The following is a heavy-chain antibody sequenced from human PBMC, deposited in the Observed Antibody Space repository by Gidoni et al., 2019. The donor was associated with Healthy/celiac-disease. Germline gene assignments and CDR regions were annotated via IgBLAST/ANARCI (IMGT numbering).Heavy chain of an antibody. D-gene: IGHD2-8*01. J-gene: IGHJ6*02. Sequence: QVQLVQSGAEVKKPGASGKVSCKASGYTFTSYGISWVRQAPGQGLEWMGWISAYNGNTNYAQKLQGRVTMTTDTSTSTAYMELRSLRSDDTAVYYCARDGSYCTNGVCSRVYYYYGMDVWGQGTTVTVSS. CDR3: ARDGSYCTNGVCSRVYYYYGMDV. CDR2: ISAYNGNT. V-gene: IGHV1-18*01. CDR1: GYTFTSYG.